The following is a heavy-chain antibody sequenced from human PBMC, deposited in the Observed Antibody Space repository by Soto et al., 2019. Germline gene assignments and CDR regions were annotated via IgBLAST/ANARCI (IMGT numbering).Heavy chain of an antibody. CDR3: VKKVGSIAVHYFHY. D-gene: IGHD2-15*01. J-gene: IGHJ4*01. CDR2: IYWKGAII. Sequence: GGSLRLSCSASGFKFDDHVMHWVRQAPGKGLEWVSGIYWKGAIISYADSVKGRFTISRDNAKISLFLQMNSLRAENKALYYYVKKVGSIAVHYFHYWGHRALVTVSS. V-gene: IGHV3-9*01. CDR1: GFKFDDHV.